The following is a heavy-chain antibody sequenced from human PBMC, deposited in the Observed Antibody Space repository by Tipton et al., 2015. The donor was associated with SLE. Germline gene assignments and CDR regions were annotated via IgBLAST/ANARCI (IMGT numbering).Heavy chain of an antibody. J-gene: IGHJ6*02. CDR2: IYTSGST. D-gene: IGHD2-2*01. Sequence: TLSLTCTVSGGSISSGSYYWSWIRQPAGKGLEWIGYIYTSGSTNYNPSLKSRVTISVDTSKNQFSLKLSSVTAADTAVYYCAREPSTSLYYYYGMDVWGQGTTVTVSS. V-gene: IGHV4-61*09. CDR3: AREPSTSLYYYYGMDV. CDR1: GGSISSGSYY.